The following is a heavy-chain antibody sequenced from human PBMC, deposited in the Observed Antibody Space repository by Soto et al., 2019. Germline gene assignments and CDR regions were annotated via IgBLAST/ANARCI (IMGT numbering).Heavy chain of an antibody. Sequence: SETLSLTCTVSGGSISSYYWSWIRQPPGKGLEWIGYIYYSGSTNYNPSLKSRVTISVDTSKDQFSLKLSSVTAADTAVYYCARRYGPGFDYWGQGTLVTVSS. J-gene: IGHJ4*02. D-gene: IGHD4-17*01. CDR1: GGSISSYY. CDR2: IYYSGST. V-gene: IGHV4-59*08. CDR3: ARRYGPGFDY.